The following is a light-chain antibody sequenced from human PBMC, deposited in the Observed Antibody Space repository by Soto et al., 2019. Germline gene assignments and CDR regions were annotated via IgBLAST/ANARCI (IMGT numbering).Light chain of an antibody. CDR1: QSISSW. J-gene: IGKJ1*01. CDR3: QHYNTYSWT. Sequence: DIQMTQSPSTLSASVGGRVTITCRASQSISSWLAWYQQKPGKAPNLLIYKASSLESGVPSRFSGSGSGTEFTLTISSLQPDDFATYYCQHYNTYSWTFGQGTKVDIK. CDR2: KAS. V-gene: IGKV1-5*03.